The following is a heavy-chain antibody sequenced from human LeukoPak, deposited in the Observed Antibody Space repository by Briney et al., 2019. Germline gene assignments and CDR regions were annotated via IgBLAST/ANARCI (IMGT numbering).Heavy chain of an antibody. D-gene: IGHD4-17*01. J-gene: IGHJ4*02. Sequence: ASVKVSCKASGYTFTSYYMHWVRQAPGQGLEWMGLINPSGSSTSYAQKFQGRLSLTRDMSTSTDYMELSSLRSEDTAVYYCARSGVDYGDYERWGQGTLVTVSS. CDR2: INPSGSST. CDR1: GYTFTSYY. CDR3: ARSGVDYGDYER. V-gene: IGHV1-46*01.